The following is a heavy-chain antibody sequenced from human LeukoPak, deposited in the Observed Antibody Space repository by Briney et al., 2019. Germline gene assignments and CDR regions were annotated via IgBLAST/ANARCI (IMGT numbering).Heavy chain of an antibody. J-gene: IGHJ5*02. V-gene: IGHV4-39*07. CDR2: IYFTGNA. Sequence: SETLSLTCTVSGGSISGSSYYWGWIRQPPGKGLEWIGSIYFTGNAYYNPSLKSRVTISVDTSKNQFSLKLSSVTAADTAVYYCARAKRTWNWLDPWGQGTLVTVSS. CDR1: GGSISGSSYY. CDR3: ARAKRTWNWLDP.